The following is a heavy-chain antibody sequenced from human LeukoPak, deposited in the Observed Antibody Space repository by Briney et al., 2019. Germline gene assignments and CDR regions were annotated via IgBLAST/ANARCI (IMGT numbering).Heavy chain of an antibody. V-gene: IGHV6-1*01. CDR1: GDSVSTNSAH. J-gene: IGHJ3*02. CDR3: ARLSSGAFGI. Sequence: SQTLSLTCAISGDSVSTNSAHWAWSRQSPSRGLEWLGRTYYKSKWYNDYAVSVKSRITINPDTSKNQFSLQLSSVTPEDTAIYYCARLSSGAFGIWGQGTLVTVSS. D-gene: IGHD3-10*01. CDR2: TYYKSKWYN.